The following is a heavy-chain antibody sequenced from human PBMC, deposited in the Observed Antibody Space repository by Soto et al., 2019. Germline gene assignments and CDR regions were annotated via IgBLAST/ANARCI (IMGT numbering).Heavy chain of an antibody. V-gene: IGHV4-30-2*01. CDR1: GGSISSGGYS. CDR3: ASGAPVVNDY. D-gene: IGHD3-22*01. Sequence: QLQLQESGSGLVKPSQTLSLTCAVSGGSISSGGYSWSWIRQPPGKGLEWIGYIYHSGSTYYNPSLXSXAXIXXDRSKNQFSLKLSSVTAADTAVYYCASGAPVVNDYWGQGTLVTVSS. CDR2: IYHSGST. J-gene: IGHJ4*02.